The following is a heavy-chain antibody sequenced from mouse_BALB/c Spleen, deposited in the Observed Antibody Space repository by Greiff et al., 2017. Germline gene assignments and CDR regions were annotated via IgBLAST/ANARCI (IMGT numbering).Heavy chain of an antibody. D-gene: IGHD3-2*01. Sequence: VQLQQSGAELVRSGASVKLSCTASGFNIKDYYMHWVKQRPEQGLEWIGWIDPENGDTEYAPKFQGKATMTADTSSNTAYLQLSSLTSEDTAVYYCNARQLGLRIYAMDYWGQGTSVTVSS. CDR1: GFNIKDYY. V-gene: IGHV14-4*02. CDR3: NARQLGLRIYAMDY. CDR2: IDPENGDT. J-gene: IGHJ4*01.